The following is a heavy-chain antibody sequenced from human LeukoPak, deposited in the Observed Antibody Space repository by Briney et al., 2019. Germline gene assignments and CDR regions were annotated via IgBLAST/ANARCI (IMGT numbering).Heavy chain of an antibody. V-gene: IGHV3-11*05. Sequence: GGSLRLSCAASGFXFSDYYISWIRQAPGKGREWVSSISSTSIYTNYADSVKGRFTISRDNAKNSLYLQMISLRAEDTAVYYCAREDGYSSSWYSDYWGQGTLVTVSS. CDR1: GFXFSDYY. J-gene: IGHJ4*02. CDR3: AREDGYSSSWYSDY. D-gene: IGHD6-13*01. CDR2: ISSTSIYT.